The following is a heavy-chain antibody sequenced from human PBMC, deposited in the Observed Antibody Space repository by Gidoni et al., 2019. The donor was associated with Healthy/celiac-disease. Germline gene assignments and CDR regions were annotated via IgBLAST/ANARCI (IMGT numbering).Heavy chain of an antibody. J-gene: IGHJ6*02. CDR3: ARQGLAVAAKDYYYGMDV. D-gene: IGHD6-19*01. Sequence: QVQLQESGPGLVKPSETLSLTCTVPGGSISSYYWSWIRQPPGTGLEWIGYIYYSGSPNYNPSLKSRVTISVDTSKNQFSLKLSSVTAADTAVYYCARQGLAVAAKDYYYGMDVWGQGTTVTVSS. V-gene: IGHV4-59*08. CDR1: GGSISSYY. CDR2: IYYSGSP.